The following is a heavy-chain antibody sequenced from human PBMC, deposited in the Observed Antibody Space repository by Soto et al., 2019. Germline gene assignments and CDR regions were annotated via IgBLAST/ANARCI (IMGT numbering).Heavy chain of an antibody. V-gene: IGHV3-11*01. Sequence: GGSLRLSCAASGFTFSDYYLNWIRQAPGKGLEWVSYISSSGTTIYYADSVKGRFTISRDNAKSSLYLQMNSLRPEDTAVYYCARGAYDPHYYGMDVWGQGTTVTVSS. CDR3: ARGAYDPHYYGMDV. CDR2: ISSSGTTI. J-gene: IGHJ6*02. D-gene: IGHD5-12*01. CDR1: GFTFSDYY.